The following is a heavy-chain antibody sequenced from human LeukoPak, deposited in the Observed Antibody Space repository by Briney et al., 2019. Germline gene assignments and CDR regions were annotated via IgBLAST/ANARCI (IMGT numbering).Heavy chain of an antibody. J-gene: IGHJ4*02. D-gene: IGHD1/OR15-1a*01. V-gene: IGHV3-53*01. CDR3: ARGQNIPA. CDR1: GYTFTGYY. Sequence: ASVKVSCKASGYTFTGYYMHWVRQAPGKGLEWVSVIYSGGSTYYADSVKGRFTISRDNSKNTLYLQMNSLRAEDTAVYYCARGQNIPAWGQGTLVTVSS. CDR2: IYSGGST.